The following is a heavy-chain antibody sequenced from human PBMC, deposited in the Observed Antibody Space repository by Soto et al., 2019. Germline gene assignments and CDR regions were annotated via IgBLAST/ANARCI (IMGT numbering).Heavy chain of an antibody. CDR1: GFTFSSYG. CDR2: IWYDGSNK. J-gene: IGHJ4*02. Sequence: QGQLVESGGGVVQPGRSLRLSCAASGFTFSSYGMHWVRQAPGKGLEWVAVIWYDGSNKYYADSVKGRFIISRDNSKKTLYLQMNSLRDEDTALYYCERYGGQGYLDYWGQGTLVTVSS. D-gene: IGHD2-15*01. V-gene: IGHV3-33*01. CDR3: ERYGGQGYLDY.